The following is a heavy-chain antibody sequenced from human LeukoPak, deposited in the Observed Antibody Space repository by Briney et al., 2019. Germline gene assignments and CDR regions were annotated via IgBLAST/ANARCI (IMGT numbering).Heavy chain of an antibody. CDR1: GGSISSYY. D-gene: IGHD2-15*01. J-gene: IGHJ4*02. Sequence: PSETLSLTCTVSGGSISSYYWSWIRQPPGKGLEWIGYIYYSGSTNYNPSLKSRVTISVDTSKNQFSLKLSSVTAADTAVYYCARGALVVVDANYFDYWGQGTLVTVSS. V-gene: IGHV4-59*01. CDR2: IYYSGST. CDR3: ARGALVVVDANYFDY.